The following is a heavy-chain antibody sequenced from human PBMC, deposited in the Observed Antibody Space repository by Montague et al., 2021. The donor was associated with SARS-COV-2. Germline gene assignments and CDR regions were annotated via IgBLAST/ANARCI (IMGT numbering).Heavy chain of an antibody. CDR1: GGSISSSHW. D-gene: IGHD3-10*01. V-gene: IGHV4-4*02. J-gene: IGHJ4*02. Sequence: SETLSLTCAVSGGSISSSHWWSWVRQPPGKGLEWIGGLYHSGSTDCNKSLKRRVPISVDKSKNQYSLKLSSVTAADTAVNYCASRGAGWFGCNPEGFAYWGQGPWSPSPQ. CDR3: ASRGAGWFGCNPEGFAY. CDR2: LYHSGST.